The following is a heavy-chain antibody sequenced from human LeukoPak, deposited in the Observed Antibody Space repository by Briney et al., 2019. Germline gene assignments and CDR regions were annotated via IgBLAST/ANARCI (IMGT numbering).Heavy chain of an antibody. CDR1: GFTFSSYS. J-gene: IGHJ6*03. Sequence: PGGPLRLSCAASGFTFSSYSMHWVRQAPGKGLEYVSAVSSNGVSTYYANSVKGRFTISRDNSKNTLDLQMNSLRAEDTAVYYCARDPTHKGIFAYYMDVWGKGTTVTISS. CDR3: ARDPTHKGIFAYYMDV. D-gene: IGHD3-3*01. V-gene: IGHV3-64*01. CDR2: VSSNGVST.